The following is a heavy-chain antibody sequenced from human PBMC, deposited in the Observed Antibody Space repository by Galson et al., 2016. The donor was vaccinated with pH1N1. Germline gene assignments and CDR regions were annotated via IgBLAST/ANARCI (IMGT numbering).Heavy chain of an antibody. CDR2: ISSSSSYI. CDR1: GFTFSRYS. Sequence: SLRLSCAASGFTFSRYSMNWVRQAPGQGLEWVSSISSSSSYIYSADSVKGRFNISRDNAKNSLYLQMNSLRAEDTAVYYCSRDQAIELSDAFDIWGQGTMVTVSS. CDR3: SRDQAIELSDAFDI. V-gene: IGHV3-21*01. J-gene: IGHJ3*02. D-gene: IGHD1-7*01.